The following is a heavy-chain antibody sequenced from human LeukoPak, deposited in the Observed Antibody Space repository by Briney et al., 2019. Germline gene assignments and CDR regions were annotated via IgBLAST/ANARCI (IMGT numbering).Heavy chain of an antibody. Sequence: PSETLSLTCTVSGYSISSGYFWGWIRQPPGKGLEWIGSIYHSGNTYYNPSLKSRVTISVDTSKNQFSLKLNSVTAADTAVYYCARGFSRSGTSTYWGQGTLVTVSS. CDR1: GYSISSGYF. D-gene: IGHD1-26*01. CDR3: ARGFSRSGTSTY. V-gene: IGHV4-38-2*02. J-gene: IGHJ4*02. CDR2: IYHSGNT.